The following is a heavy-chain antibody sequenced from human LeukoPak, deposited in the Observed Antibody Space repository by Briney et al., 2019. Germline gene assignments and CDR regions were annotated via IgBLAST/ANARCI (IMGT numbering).Heavy chain of an antibody. V-gene: IGHV4-59*08. Sequence: SETLSLTCTVSGASFTSNYWSWIRQPPGKGLECIGYIYYSGTTTYNPSLERRVTMSVDMSKTQFTLRLNSVTATDTAVYYCARLDCGGDCYVDYWGQGNLVTVSS. CDR1: GASFTSNY. J-gene: IGHJ4*02. D-gene: IGHD2-21*02. CDR3: ARLDCGGDCYVDY. CDR2: IYYSGTT.